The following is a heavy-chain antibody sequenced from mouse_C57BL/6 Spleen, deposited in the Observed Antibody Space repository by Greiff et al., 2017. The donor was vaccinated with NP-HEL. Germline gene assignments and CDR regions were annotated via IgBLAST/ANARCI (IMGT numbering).Heavy chain of an antibody. CDR2: IDPSDSET. Sequence: QVQLQQPGAELVRPGSSVKLSCKASGYTFTSYWMHWVKQRPIQGLEWIGNIDPSDSETHYNQKFKDKATLTVDKSSSTAYMQLSSLTSEDSAVYYGARTAQATKDYFDYWGQGTTLTVSS. D-gene: IGHD3-2*02. V-gene: IGHV1-52*01. CDR3: ARTAQATKDYFDY. J-gene: IGHJ2*01. CDR1: GYTFTSYW.